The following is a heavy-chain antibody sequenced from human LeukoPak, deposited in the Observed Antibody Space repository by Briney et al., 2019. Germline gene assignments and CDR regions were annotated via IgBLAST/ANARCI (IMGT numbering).Heavy chain of an antibody. CDR1: GFTFSNFA. D-gene: IGHD3-22*01. J-gene: IGHJ3*02. V-gene: IGHV3-23*01. CDR3: AKDLLQTFFFDSSGYYSDAFGM. CDR2: ISGSGDNT. Sequence: GGSLRLSCAASGFTFSNFAMSWVRQAPGKGLEWVSTISGSGDNTYYADSVKGRFTISRDNSKNTLSLHMNTLRAEDTAVYYCAKDLLQTFFFDSSGYYSDAFGMWGQGTMVTVSP.